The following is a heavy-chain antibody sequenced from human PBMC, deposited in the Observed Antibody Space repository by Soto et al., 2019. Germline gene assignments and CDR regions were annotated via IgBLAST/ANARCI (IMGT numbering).Heavy chain of an antibody. Sequence: QVQLVESGGGVVQPGRSLRLSCAASGFTFSSYGMHWVRQAPGKGLEWVAVIWYDGSNKYYADSVKGRFTISRDNSKNTLYLQMNSLRAEDTAVYYCAREGVDYGDYVGVWGVDYWGQGTLVTVSS. CDR3: AREGVDYGDYVGVWGVDY. V-gene: IGHV3-33*01. CDR1: GFTFSSYG. J-gene: IGHJ4*02. CDR2: IWYDGSNK. D-gene: IGHD4-17*01.